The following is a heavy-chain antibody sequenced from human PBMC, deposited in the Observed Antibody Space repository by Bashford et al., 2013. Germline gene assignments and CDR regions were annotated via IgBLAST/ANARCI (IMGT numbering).Heavy chain of an antibody. Sequence: ASVKVSCKASGYTFTGYYMHWVRQAPGQGLEWMGWINPNSGGTNYAQKFQGRVTMTRDTSISTAYMELSRLRSDDTAVYYCARVKRITMIVVVIPLDYWGQGTLVGVS. CDR3: ARVKRITMIVVVIPLDY. CDR2: INPNSGGT. CDR1: GYTFTGYY. J-gene: IGHJ4*02. V-gene: IGHV1-2*02. D-gene: IGHD3-22*01.